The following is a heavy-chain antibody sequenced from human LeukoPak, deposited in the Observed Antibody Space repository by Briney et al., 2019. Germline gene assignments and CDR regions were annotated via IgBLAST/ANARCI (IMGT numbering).Heavy chain of an antibody. J-gene: IGHJ5*02. V-gene: IGHV4-39*01. CDR2: IYYSGST. D-gene: IGHD2-15*01. CDR3: ARHFEVVAAIYDIHHWFDP. Sequence: SETLSLTCTVSGGSISSSSYYWGWIRQPPGKGLEWIGSIYYSGSTYYNPSLKSRVTISVDTSKNQFSLKLSSVTAADTAVYYCARHFEVVAAIYDIHHWFDPWGQGTLVTVSS. CDR1: GGSISSSSYY.